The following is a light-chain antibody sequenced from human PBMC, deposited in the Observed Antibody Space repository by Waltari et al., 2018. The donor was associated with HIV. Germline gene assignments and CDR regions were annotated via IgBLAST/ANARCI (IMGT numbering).Light chain of an antibody. V-gene: IGLV1-40*01. J-gene: IGLJ1*01. CDR3: QSYDSSLSALYV. CDR1: SSTIGAGYD. Sequence: QSVLTQPPSVSGAPGQRVPISCTGSSSTIGAGYDVHWYQQLPGTAPKLLIYGNSNRPSGVPDRFSGSKSGTSASLAITGLQAEDEADYYCQSYDSSLSALYVFGTGTKVTVL. CDR2: GNS.